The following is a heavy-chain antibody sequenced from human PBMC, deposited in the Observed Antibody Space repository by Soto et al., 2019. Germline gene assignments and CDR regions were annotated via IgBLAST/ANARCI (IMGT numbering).Heavy chain of an antibody. J-gene: IGHJ6*02. V-gene: IGHV3-74*01. CDR1: GFTFSSYW. CDR3: ARGSRTVRDYYYGMDV. Sequence: GGSLRLSCAASGFTFSSYWMHWVRQAPGKGLVWVSRINSDGSSTSYADSVKGRFTISRDNAKNTLYLQMNSLRAEDTAVYYCARGSRTVRDYYYGMDVWGQGTTVTVSS. D-gene: IGHD4-17*01. CDR2: INSDGSST.